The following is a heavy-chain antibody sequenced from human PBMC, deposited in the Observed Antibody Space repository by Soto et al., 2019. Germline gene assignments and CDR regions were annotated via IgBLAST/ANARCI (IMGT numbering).Heavy chain of an antibody. CDR3: ARASDIVVVPAAMRWFDP. J-gene: IGHJ5*02. CDR1: GYTFTSYA. D-gene: IGHD2-2*01. Sequence: QVQLVQSGAEVKKPGASVKVSCKASGYTFTSYAMHWVRQAPGQRLEWMGWINAGNGNTKYSQKFQGRVTITRDTSASTAYMELSSLRSEDTAVYYCARASDIVVVPAAMRWFDPWGQGTLVTVSS. V-gene: IGHV1-3*01. CDR2: INAGNGNT.